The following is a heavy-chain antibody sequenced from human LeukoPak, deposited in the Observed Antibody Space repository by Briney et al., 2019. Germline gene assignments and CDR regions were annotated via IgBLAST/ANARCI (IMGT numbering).Heavy chain of an antibody. J-gene: IGHJ4*02. CDR3: ARDLCSSPSCLYSDY. CDR2: ISAYNGNT. V-gene: IGHV1-18*01. D-gene: IGHD2-2*01. Sequence: GASVKVSCKASGYTFTSYGISWVRQAPGQGLEWMGWISAYNGNTNYAQKLQGRVTMTTDTSTSTAYMELRSLRSDDTAVYYCARDLCSSPSCLYSDYWGQGTLVTVSS. CDR1: GYTFTSYG.